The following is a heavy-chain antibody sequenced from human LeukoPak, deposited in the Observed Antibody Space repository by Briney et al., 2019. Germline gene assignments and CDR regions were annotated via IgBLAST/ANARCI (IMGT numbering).Heavy chain of an antibody. CDR1: KFTFSDYY. J-gene: IGHJ4*02. V-gene: IGHV3-11*01. Sequence: PGGSLRLSCAASKFTFSDYYMSWIRQAPGKGLEWVSCISSSGSTIYYADSVKGRFTISRVNAENSLYLQMSSLRAEDTAVYYCARLTQLARGRYWGQGTLVTVSS. CDR2: ISSSGSTI. D-gene: IGHD6-6*01. CDR3: ARLTQLARGRY.